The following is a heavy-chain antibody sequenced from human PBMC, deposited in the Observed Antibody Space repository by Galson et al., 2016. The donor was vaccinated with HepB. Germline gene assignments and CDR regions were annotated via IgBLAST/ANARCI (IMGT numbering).Heavy chain of an antibody. J-gene: IGHJ1*01. CDR2: MMPRSGPP. CDR3: ARPYSRVEGFFQF. V-gene: IGHV1-69*04. D-gene: IGHD6-25*01. Sequence: SVKVSGKASGGTFNTYAINWVRQAPRQGLEWVGRMMPRSGPPNPAQTFQGRVTLTADMATRTVYMQLSSLRAEDTAVYYCARPYSRVEGFFQFWGQGTLVTVSA. CDR1: GGTFNTYA.